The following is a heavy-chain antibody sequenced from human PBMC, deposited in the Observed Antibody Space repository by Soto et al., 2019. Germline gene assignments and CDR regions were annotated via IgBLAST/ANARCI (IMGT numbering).Heavy chain of an antibody. CDR1: GFTFTTYY. Sequence: GGSLRLSCAASGFTFTTYYMTWVRQAPGKGLEWVASIKNDGSEQYYVDSVKGRFTISRDNAKNSLYLQMNSLRAGDTALYYCSRENWFQDYWGQGTLVTVSS. D-gene: IGHD3-10*01. CDR3: SRENWFQDY. CDR2: IKNDGSEQ. V-gene: IGHV3-7*03. J-gene: IGHJ4*02.